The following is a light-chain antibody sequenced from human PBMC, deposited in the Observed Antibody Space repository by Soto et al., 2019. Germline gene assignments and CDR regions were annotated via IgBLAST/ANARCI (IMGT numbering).Light chain of an antibody. CDR1: QSISTW. V-gene: IGKV1-5*01. Sequence: DIQMTQSPSTLSASVGDRVTITCRASQSISTWLAWYQQKPGKVPKVLIHDASSLESGVPSRFSGSGSGTEFTLTISSLQPDDFATYYCQQYNSYSQNFGQGTTGDIK. CDR3: QQYNSYSQN. CDR2: DAS. J-gene: IGKJ1*01.